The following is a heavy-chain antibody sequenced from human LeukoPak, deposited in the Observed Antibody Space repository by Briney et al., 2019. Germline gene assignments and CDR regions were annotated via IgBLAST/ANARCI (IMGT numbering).Heavy chain of an antibody. J-gene: IGHJ3*02. D-gene: IGHD3-3*01. V-gene: IGHV4-38-2*02. Sequence: SETLSLTCTVSGYSISTGYYWDWIRQPPGKGLEWIGTFYHGGSTYYNPSLKSRVTISVDTSKNQFSLKLSSVTAADTAVYYCARGRYSTIFGVVIIKHDAFDIWGQGTMVTVSS. CDR3: ARGRYSTIFGVVIIKHDAFDI. CDR1: GYSISTGYY. CDR2: FYHGGST.